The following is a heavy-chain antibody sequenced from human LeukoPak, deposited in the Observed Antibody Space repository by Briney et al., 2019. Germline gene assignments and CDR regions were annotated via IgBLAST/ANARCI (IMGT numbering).Heavy chain of an antibody. D-gene: IGHD6-13*01. J-gene: IGHJ4*02. V-gene: IGHV4-4*02. CDR1: GGSISSSNW. CDR2: IYHSGST. CDR3: ARGRSIAAAGIDY. Sequence: NPSGTLSLTCAVSGGSISSSNWWSWVRQPPGKGLEWIGEIYHSGSTNYNPSLKSRVTISVDKSKNQFSLKLSSVIAADTAVYYCARGRSIAAAGIDYWGQGTLVTVSS.